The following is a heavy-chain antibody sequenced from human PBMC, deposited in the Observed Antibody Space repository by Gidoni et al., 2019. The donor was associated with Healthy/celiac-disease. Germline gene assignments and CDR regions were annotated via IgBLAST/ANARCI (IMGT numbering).Heavy chain of an antibody. CDR2: ISYDGSNK. V-gene: IGHV3-30*18. CDR3: AKWGPYSGSYYYYYGMDV. CDR1: GFTFSSYG. Sequence: QVQLVESGGGVVQPGRSLRLSCAASGFTFSSYGMHWVRQAPGKGLEWVAVISYDGSNKYYADSVKGRFTISRDNSKNTLYLQMNSLRAEDTAVYYCAKWGPYSGSYYYYYGMDVWGQGTTVTVSS. D-gene: IGHD1-26*01. J-gene: IGHJ6*02.